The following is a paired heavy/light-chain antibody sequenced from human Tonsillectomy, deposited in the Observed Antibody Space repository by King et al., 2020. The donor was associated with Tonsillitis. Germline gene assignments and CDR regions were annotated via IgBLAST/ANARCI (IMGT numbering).Heavy chain of an antibody. Sequence: EVHLVESGGGLVQPGKSLRLSCVASGFSFDDYAMHWVRQAPGKGLEWVSGIGWNSDTTAYAESVRGRFTISRDNAKNSLYLEMNSLRAEDTAFYYCAKAKYSWGAVVAGTDFDSWGQGTLVTVSS. CDR2: IGWNSDTT. D-gene: IGHD6-19*01. CDR3: AKAKYSWGAVVAGTDFDS. CDR1: GFSFDDYA. J-gene: IGHJ4*02. V-gene: IGHV3-9*01.
Light chain of an antibody. CDR3: QQYNTFV. CDR1: QRVSNW. CDR2: KAS. V-gene: IGKV1-5*03. Sequence: DIQMTQSPSTLSASVGDRVTITCRASQRVSNWLAWYQQKPGKAPKLLIYKASSLESGVPSRFSGSVSGTEFTLTISSLQPDDFGTYYCQQYNTFVFGPGTKVDIK. J-gene: IGKJ3*01.